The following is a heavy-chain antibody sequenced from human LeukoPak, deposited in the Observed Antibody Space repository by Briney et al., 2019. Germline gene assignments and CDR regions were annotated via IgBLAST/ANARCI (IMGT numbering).Heavy chain of an antibody. Sequence: PGGSLRLSCAASGFTFSDYYMSWIRQAPGKGLEWVANIKHDGNEKYYVDSVKGRFTISRDNAKNSLYLEMNSLRADDTAVYYCAGMDHFDYWGQGTLVTVSS. CDR3: AGMDHFDY. J-gene: IGHJ4*02. D-gene: IGHD1-14*01. CDR2: IKHDGNEK. CDR1: GFTFSDYY. V-gene: IGHV3-7*01.